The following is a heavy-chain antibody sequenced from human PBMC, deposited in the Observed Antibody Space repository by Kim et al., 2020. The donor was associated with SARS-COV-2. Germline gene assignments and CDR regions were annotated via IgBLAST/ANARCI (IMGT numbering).Heavy chain of an antibody. D-gene: IGHD6-6*01. J-gene: IGHJ4*02. Sequence: YAVSEKSRITINPDTSKNQFSLQLNSVTPEDTAVYYCARTYSSSLGHFDYWGQGTLVTVSS. CDR3: ARTYSSSLGHFDY. V-gene: IGHV6-1*01.